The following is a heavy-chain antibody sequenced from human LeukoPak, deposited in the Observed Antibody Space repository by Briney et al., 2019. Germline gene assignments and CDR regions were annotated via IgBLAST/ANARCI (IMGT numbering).Heavy chain of an antibody. CDR1: GYTFTSYD. V-gene: IGHV1-8*01. D-gene: IGHD3-16*01. CDR3: ARWTWGSYFFDY. J-gene: IGHJ4*02. Sequence: ASVKVSCKASGYTFTSYDINWVRQATGQGLEWMGWMNPNSGNTGYAQKFQGRVTITRNTSISTAYMELSSLRSEDTAVYYCARWTWGSYFFDYWGQGTLVTVSS. CDR2: MNPNSGNT.